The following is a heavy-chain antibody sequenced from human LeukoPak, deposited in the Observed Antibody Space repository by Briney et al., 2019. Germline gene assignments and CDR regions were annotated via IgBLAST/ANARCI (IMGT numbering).Heavy chain of an antibody. CDR1: GFTFSSYG. CDR2: ISGSGGST. Sequence: GGSLRLSCAASGFTFSSYGMSWVRQAPGKGLEWVSAISGSGGSTYYADSVKGRFTISRDNSKNTLYLQMNSLRAEDTAVYYCARILSSAWGELGYWGQGTLVTVSS. J-gene: IGHJ4*02. CDR3: ARILSSAWGELGY. V-gene: IGHV3-23*01. D-gene: IGHD6-19*01.